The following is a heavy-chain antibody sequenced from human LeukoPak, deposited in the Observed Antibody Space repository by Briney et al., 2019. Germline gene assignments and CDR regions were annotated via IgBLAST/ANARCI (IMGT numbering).Heavy chain of an antibody. J-gene: IGHJ4*02. CDR3: ARGLGFSGGQAIGYFDY. Sequence: SSETLSLTCAVYGGSFSGYYWSWIRQPPGKGLEWIGEINHSGSTDYNPSLKSRVTISVDTSKNQFSLQLSSVTTADKAVYYCARGLGFSGGQAIGYFDYWGQGTLVTVSS. CDR2: INHSGST. V-gene: IGHV4-34*01. D-gene: IGHD2-15*01. CDR1: GGSFSGYY.